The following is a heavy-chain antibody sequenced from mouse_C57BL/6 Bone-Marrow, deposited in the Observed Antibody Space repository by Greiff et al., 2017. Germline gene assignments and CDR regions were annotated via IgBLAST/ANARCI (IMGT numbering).Heavy chain of an antibody. CDR1: GYSFTGYY. V-gene: IGHV1-31*01. CDR3: ARRTTVVAFDY. Sequence: EVQGVESGPELVKPGASVKISCKASGYSFTGYYMHWVKQSHGNILDWIGYIYPYNGVSSYNQKFKGKATLTVDKSSSTAYMELRSLTSEDSAVDYCARRTTVVAFDYWGQGTTLTVSS. D-gene: IGHD1-1*01. J-gene: IGHJ2*01. CDR2: IYPYNGVS.